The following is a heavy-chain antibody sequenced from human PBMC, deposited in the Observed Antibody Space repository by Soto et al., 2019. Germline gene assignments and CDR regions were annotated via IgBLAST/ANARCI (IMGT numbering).Heavy chain of an antibody. CDR3: AKGRLPYLSAMDV. Sequence: EVQLLESGGDLVRPGGSLRLSCAASGFTFRFCAMAWVRQTPGKGLEWVSAIGSTGDRTYYADSVKGRFTISRDNDQDTVYLPMKDLRAEDTALYYCAKGRLPYLSAMDVWGQGITVTVTS. J-gene: IGHJ6*02. CDR2: IGSTGDRT. CDR1: GFTFRFCA. D-gene: IGHD2-15*01. V-gene: IGHV3-23*01.